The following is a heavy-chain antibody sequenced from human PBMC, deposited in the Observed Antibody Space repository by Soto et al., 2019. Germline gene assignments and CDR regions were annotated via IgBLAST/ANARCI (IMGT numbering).Heavy chain of an antibody. J-gene: IGHJ4*02. V-gene: IGHV1-69*01. CDR1: GGSFSNYA. CDR3: ASDRHHSGFED. Sequence: QVHLGQSGAEVKKPGSSVRVSCKASGGSFSNYAFTWVRQAPGQRLEWMGGITPMFGIANYAKKFQGRVTLTADESTSTAYMELSSLRSDDTATYYCASDRHHSGFEDWGKGPLVTVSS. CDR2: ITPMFGIA.